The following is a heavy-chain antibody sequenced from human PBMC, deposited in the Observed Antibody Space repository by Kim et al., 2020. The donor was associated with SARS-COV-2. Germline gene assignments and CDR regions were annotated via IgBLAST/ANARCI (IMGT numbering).Heavy chain of an antibody. J-gene: IGHJ4*02. CDR1: GGTFSSYA. CDR2: IIPIFGTA. CDR3: ARMGYSYGRVPADY. V-gene: IGHV1-69*13. Sequence: SVKVSCKASGGTFSSYAISWVRQAPGQGLEWMGGIIPIFGTANYAQKFQGRVTITADESTSTAYMELSSLRSEDTAVYYCARMGYSYGRVPADYWGQGTLVTVSS. D-gene: IGHD5-18*01.